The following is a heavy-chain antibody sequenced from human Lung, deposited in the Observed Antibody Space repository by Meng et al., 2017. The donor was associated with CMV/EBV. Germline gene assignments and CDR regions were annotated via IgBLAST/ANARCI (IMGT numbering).Heavy chain of an antibody. J-gene: IGHJ3*02. D-gene: IGHD1-26*01. Sequence: GGSLRLXXVASGFSFSKHWMSWVCQAPGKGLEYLANINLYGSEKYYMDSVKGRFTISRDNAKNSLYLQMNSLRVEDTAVYYCARRSGSYVNAFDIWGHGTXVTVSS. CDR3: ARRSGSYVNAFDI. CDR1: GFSFSKHW. CDR2: INLYGSEK. V-gene: IGHV3-7*01.